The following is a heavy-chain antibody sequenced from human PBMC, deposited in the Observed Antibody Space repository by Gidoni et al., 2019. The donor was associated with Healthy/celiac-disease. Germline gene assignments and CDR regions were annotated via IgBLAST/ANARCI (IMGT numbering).Heavy chain of an antibody. CDR2: ISSSSSYI. V-gene: IGHV3-21*01. CDR3: ARFDRRTKTYYFDY. CDR1: GFTFSSYS. Sequence: EVQLVESGGGLVKPGGSLRLSCAASGFTFSSYSMNWVRQAPGKGLEWVSSISSSSSYIYYADSVKGRFTISRDNAKNSLYLQMNSLRAEDTAVYYCARFDRRTKTYYFDYWGQGTLVTVSS. J-gene: IGHJ4*02.